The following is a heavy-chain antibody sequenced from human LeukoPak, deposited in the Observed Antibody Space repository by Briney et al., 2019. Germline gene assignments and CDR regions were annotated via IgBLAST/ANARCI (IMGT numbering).Heavy chain of an antibody. Sequence: PGGSLRLSCAASDFSFITYAMSWVRQAPGKGLEWVSTISGGGDATYYADSVKGRFTISRDNSKNTLYLQMNSLRAEDTAVYYCARAWYSSSSYAQWGQGTLVTVSS. V-gene: IGHV3-23*01. CDR2: ISGGGDAT. D-gene: IGHD6-13*01. J-gene: IGHJ4*02. CDR3: ARAWYSSSSYAQ. CDR1: DFSFITYA.